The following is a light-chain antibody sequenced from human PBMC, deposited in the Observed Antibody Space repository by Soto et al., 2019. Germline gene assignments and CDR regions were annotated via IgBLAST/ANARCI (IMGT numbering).Light chain of an antibody. CDR3: GTWDTSLSARV. V-gene: IGLV1-51*01. J-gene: IGLJ1*01. CDR1: SXNIGNNY. CDR2: DND. Sequence: QSVLTQPPSVSAAPGQKFTISCSGRSXNIGNNYVSWYQQLPGTAPKLLIYDNDKRPSGIPDRFSGSKSGTSATLGITGLQTGDEADYYCGTWDTSLSARVFGTGTKVTVL.